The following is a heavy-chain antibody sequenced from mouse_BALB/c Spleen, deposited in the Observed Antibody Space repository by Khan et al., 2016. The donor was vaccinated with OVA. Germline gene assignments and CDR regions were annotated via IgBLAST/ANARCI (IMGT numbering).Heavy chain of an antibody. D-gene: IGHD2-4*01. Sequence: QVPLKESGPGLVAPSQSLSITCTVSGFSLTGYGVNWVRQPPGKGLEWLGMLWGDGSTDYHSALKSRLSISKDNSKSQVFLKMNSLHTDDTARYYCAREIYYDYADYYAMDYWGQGTSVTVSS. J-gene: IGHJ4*01. CDR3: AREIYYDYADYYAMDY. CDR1: GFSLTGYG. V-gene: IGHV2-6-7*01. CDR2: LWGDGST.